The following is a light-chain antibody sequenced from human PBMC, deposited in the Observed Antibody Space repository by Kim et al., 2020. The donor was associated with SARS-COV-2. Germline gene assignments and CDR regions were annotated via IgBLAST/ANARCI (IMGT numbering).Light chain of an antibody. V-gene: IGLV2-14*03. Sequence: QSALTQPASMSGSPGQSITISCTGTSSDLVGYNYVSWYQQHPGKAPKLLIYDVTKRPSGVSDRFSGSKSGNTASLTISGLQAEDETDYYCSSYTTSSTVVFGAGTKVTVL. CDR1: SSDLVGYNY. J-gene: IGLJ1*01. CDR3: SSYTTSSTVV. CDR2: DVT.